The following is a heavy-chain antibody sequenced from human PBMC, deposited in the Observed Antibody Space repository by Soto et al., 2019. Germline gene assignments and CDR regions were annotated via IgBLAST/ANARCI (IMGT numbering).Heavy chain of an antibody. CDR1: GFTFSSYS. CDR2: ISSSSSTI. CDR3: ARAKGARRAAAGAFDY. Sequence: GGSLRLSCAASGFTFSSYSMNWVRQAPGKGLEWVSYISSSSSTIYYADSVKGRFTISRDNAKNSLYLQMNSLRAEDTAVYYCARAKGARRAAAGAFDYWGQGTLVTVSS. D-gene: IGHD6-13*01. V-gene: IGHV3-48*01. J-gene: IGHJ4*02.